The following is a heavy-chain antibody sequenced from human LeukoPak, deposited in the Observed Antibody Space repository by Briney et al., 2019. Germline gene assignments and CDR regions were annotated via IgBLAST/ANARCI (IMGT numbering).Heavy chain of an antibody. J-gene: IGHJ3*02. CDR2: IYHSGST. CDR1: GGSISSSNW. D-gene: IGHD3-3*01. V-gene: IGHV4-4*02. CDR3: ASTYYDFWSDAFDI. Sequence: SGTLSLTCAVSGGSISSSNWWSWVRQPPGKGLEWIGEIYHSGSTNYNPSLKSRVTISVDKSKNQFSLKLSSVTAADTAVYYCASTYYDFWSDAFDIWGQGTMVTVSS.